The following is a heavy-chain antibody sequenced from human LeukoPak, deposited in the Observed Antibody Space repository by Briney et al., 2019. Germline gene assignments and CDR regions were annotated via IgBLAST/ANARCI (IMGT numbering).Heavy chain of an antibody. CDR2: IYTSGST. CDR1: GGSISSYY. D-gene: IGHD1-26*01. Sequence: SETLSLTCTVSGGSISSYYWSWIRQPAGKGLEWIGRIYTSGSTNYNPSLKSRVTMSEDTSKNQFSLKLSSVTAADTAVYYCARDGPSIVGAPLFDYWGQGTLVTVSS. CDR3: ARDGPSIVGAPLFDY. J-gene: IGHJ4*02. V-gene: IGHV4-4*07.